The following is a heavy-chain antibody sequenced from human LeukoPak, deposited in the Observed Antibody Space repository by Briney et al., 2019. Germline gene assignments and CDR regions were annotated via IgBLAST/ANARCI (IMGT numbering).Heavy chain of an antibody. CDR3: ARRSSWFSLNY. D-gene: IGHD6-13*01. CDR1: GYTFTSYY. Sequence: ASVKVSCKASGYTFTSYYIHWVRQAPGQGLEWMGRIIPSGGDTTYAQKFQGRVTMTRDTSTSTVYLGLSSLRSGDTAVYYCARRSSWFSLNYWGQGTLVTVSS. J-gene: IGHJ4*02. CDR2: IIPSGGDT. V-gene: IGHV1-46*01.